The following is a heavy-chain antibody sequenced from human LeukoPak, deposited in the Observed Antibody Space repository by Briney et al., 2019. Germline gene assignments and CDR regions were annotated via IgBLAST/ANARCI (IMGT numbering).Heavy chain of an antibody. CDR3: ARYDQWLGFDY. D-gene: IGHD5-12*01. CDR1: VGTFSSYA. V-gene: IGHV1-69*05. J-gene: IGHJ4*02. CDR2: IIPIFGTA. Sequence: SVKVSCKASVGTFSSYAISWVRQAPGQGLEWMGGIIPIFGTANYAQKFQGRVTITTDESTSTAYMELSSLRSEDTAVYYCARYDQWLGFDYWGQGTLITVSS.